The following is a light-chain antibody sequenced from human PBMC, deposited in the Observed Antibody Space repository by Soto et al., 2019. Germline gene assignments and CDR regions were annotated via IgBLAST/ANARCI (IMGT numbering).Light chain of an antibody. CDR2: KAS. Sequence: DIQMTQSPSTLSASVGDRVTITCRASQSISSWLAWYQQKPGKAPNLLIYKASSLESGVPSRFSGSRYRTAFTLTISSLQPDDFATYYCQQYNSYSRTFGGGTKVEIK. V-gene: IGKV1-5*03. J-gene: IGKJ4*01. CDR3: QQYNSYSRT. CDR1: QSISSW.